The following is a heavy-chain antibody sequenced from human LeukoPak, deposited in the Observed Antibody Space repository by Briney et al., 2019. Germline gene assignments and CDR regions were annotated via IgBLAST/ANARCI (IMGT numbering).Heavy chain of an antibody. CDR1: GGSVNSGTYY. CDR3: ARGVRSAAGWFDP. CDR2: IYYSGST. J-gene: IGHJ5*02. V-gene: IGHV4-61*01. Sequence: KSSETLCLTCTVSGGSVNSGTYYWGWIRQPPGKGLEWIGYIYYSGSTNYNPSLKSRVTISVDTSKNQFSLKLSSVTAADTAVYYCARGVRSAAGWFDPWGQGTLVTVSS. D-gene: IGHD2-15*01.